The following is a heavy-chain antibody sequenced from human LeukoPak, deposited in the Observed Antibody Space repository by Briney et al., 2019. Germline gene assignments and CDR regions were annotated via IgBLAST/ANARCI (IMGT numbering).Heavy chain of an antibody. J-gene: IGHJ4*02. CDR1: GESFSGYY. CDR2: INRSGSA. Sequence: SETLSLTCAVYGESFSGYYWSWIRQPPGKGLEWIGEINRSGSANCNPSLKSRVTISVDTSKNQFSLKLSSVTAADTAVYYCARDGDGLKYWGQGTLVTVSS. D-gene: IGHD4-17*01. V-gene: IGHV4-34*01. CDR3: ARDGDGLKY.